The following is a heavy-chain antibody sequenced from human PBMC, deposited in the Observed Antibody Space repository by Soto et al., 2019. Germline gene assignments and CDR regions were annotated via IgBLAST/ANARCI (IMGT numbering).Heavy chain of an antibody. CDR1: GGTFSSYS. CDR2: IIPIFGIA. Sequence: SVKVSCKASGGTFSSYSISWVRQAPGQGLEWMGGIIPIFGIANYAQKFQGRVTITADESTSTAYMELSSLRSEDTAVYYCAIEYSSSPPYYPIGYWGQGTLVNVSS. J-gene: IGHJ4*02. D-gene: IGHD6-6*01. V-gene: IGHV1-69*13. CDR3: AIEYSSSPPYYPIGY.